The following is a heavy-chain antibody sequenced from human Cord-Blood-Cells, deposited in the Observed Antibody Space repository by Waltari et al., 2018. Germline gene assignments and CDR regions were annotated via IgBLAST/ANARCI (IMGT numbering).Heavy chain of an antibody. D-gene: IGHD6-13*01. V-gene: IGHV3-21*01. CDR3: ARGRRDSSSWYFDY. Sequence: EVQLVESGGGLVKPGGSLRLSCAASGFTFSSYSMNWVRQAPGKGLEWVSSISSSSSYIYYADSVKGRFTISRDNAKNSLYLQMNSLRAEDTAVYYCARGRRDSSSWYFDYWGQGTLVTVSS. CDR2: ISSSSSYI. CDR1: GFTFSSYS. J-gene: IGHJ4*02.